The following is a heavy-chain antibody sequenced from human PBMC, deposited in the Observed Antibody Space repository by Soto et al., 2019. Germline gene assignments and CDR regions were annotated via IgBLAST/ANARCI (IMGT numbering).Heavy chain of an antibody. D-gene: IGHD3-16*01. CDR1: GFSLRTTGVG. Sequence: QITLKESGPMLVKPTQTLTLTCTYSGFSLRTTGVGVGWIRQPPGKALEWLGIIYWDDNKRYSPSLKSRLTLTNDISKSQVVLTMTNMDPVDTATYYCSHTWGLPFDYWGQGTLVIVSS. V-gene: IGHV2-5*02. J-gene: IGHJ4*02. CDR2: IYWDDNK. CDR3: SHTWGLPFDY.